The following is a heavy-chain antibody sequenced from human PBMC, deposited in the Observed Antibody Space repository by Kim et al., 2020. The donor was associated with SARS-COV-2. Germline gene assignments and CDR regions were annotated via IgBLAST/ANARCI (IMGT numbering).Heavy chain of an antibody. Sequence: GGSLRLSCAASGFTFRNYAMSWVRQAPGKGLEWVSSVSGSGDSTYYADSVKGRFTISRDNSKNTLYLQLNSLRGEDTAEYYCAKEAAAGKGWVDYWGQGTLVTVSS. CDR1: GFTFRNYA. V-gene: IGHV3-23*01. J-gene: IGHJ4*02. CDR2: VSGSGDST. CDR3: AKEAAAGKGWVDY. D-gene: IGHD6-13*01.